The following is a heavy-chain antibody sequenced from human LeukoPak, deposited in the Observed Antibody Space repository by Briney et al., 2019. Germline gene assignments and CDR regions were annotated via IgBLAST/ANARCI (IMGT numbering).Heavy chain of an antibody. D-gene: IGHD3-22*01. CDR2: ISWNSGSI. J-gene: IGHJ2*01. V-gene: IGHV3-9*01. CDR3: AKDIRLNYYDRLTPWYFDL. CDR1: GFTFDDYA. Sequence: PGGSLRLSCAASGFTFDDYAMHWVRQAPGKGLEWVSGISWNSGSIGYADSVKGRFTISRDNAKNSLYLQMNSLRAEDTALYYCAKDIRLNYYDRLTPWYFDLWGRGTLVTVSS.